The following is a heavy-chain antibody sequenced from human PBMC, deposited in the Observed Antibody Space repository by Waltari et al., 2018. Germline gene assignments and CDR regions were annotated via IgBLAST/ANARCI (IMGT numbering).Heavy chain of an antibody. CDR3: ARATGGSYFYWYFDL. J-gene: IGHJ2*01. CDR1: GFTFSSYS. V-gene: IGHV3-21*01. CDR2: IIGSSSYI. Sequence: EVQLVESGGGLVKPGGSLRLSCAASGFTFSSYSMNWVRQAPGKGLKAVSSIIGSSSYIYYADSVKGRFTISRDNAKNSLYLQMNSLRAEDTAVYYCARATGGSYFYWYFDLWGRGTLVTVSS. D-gene: IGHD1-26*01.